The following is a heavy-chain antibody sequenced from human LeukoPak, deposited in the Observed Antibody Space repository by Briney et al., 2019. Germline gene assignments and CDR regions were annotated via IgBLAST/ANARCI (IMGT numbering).Heavy chain of an antibody. V-gene: IGHV4-59*01. CDR3: ARGASGSRYDAFDI. CDR1: GGSISSYY. J-gene: IGHJ3*02. Sequence: PSETLCLTCTVSGGSISSYYWSWIRQPPGKGQEWIGYIYYSGSTNYNPSLKSRVTISVDTSKNQFSLKLCSVTAADTAVYYCARGASGSRYDAFDIWGQGTMVTVSS. D-gene: IGHD1-26*01. CDR2: IYYSGST.